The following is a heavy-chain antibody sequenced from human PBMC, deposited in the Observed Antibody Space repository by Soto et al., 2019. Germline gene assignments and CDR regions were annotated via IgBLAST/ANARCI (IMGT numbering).Heavy chain of an antibody. V-gene: IGHV3-23*01. Sequence: EVQLLESGGDLVHPGGSLRLSCAASGFTFSSYAMRWVRQAPGKGLEWVSAISDNGINTYYADSVKGRFTISRDNSKNTRYLQMNSLIADDTAIYYGAKKGGGSPAPNEYWGQGTLVTVSS. CDR3: AKKGGGSPAPNEY. D-gene: IGHD2-15*01. CDR2: ISDNGINT. J-gene: IGHJ4*02. CDR1: GFTFSSYA.